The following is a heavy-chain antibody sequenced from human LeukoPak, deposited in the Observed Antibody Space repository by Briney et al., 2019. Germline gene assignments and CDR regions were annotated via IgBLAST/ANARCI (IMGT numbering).Heavy chain of an antibody. CDR3: AKDQRWLVPHYYFDY. J-gene: IGHJ4*02. D-gene: IGHD6-19*01. Sequence: GGTLRLSCAASGFPFTSFWMSWVRQAPGKGLEGVANKKEDGSEKYYVDSVKGRFTISRDNAKNSLYLQMNSLRAEDTAVYYCAKDQRWLVPHYYFDYWGQGTLVTVSS. CDR1: GFPFTSFW. CDR2: KKEDGSEK. V-gene: IGHV3-7*01.